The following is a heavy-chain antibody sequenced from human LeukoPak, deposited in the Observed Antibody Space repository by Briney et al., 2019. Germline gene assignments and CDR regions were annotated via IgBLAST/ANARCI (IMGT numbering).Heavy chain of an antibody. CDR3: ARGVSIAVADNYFDY. D-gene: IGHD6-19*01. J-gene: IGHJ4*02. V-gene: IGHV1-69*04. CDR2: IIPIFGIA. CDR1: GRTFSSYA. Sequence: SVKVSCKASGRTFSSYAISWVRQAPGQGLEWMGRIIPIFGIANYAQKFQGRVTITADKSTSTAYMELSSLRSEDTAVYYCARGVSIAVADNYFDYWGQGTLVTVSS.